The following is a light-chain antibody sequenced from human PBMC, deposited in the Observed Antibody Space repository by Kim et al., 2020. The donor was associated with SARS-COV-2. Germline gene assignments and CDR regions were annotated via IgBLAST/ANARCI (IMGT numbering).Light chain of an antibody. CDR2: AAS. CDR3: QQFYTYPFT. CDR1: QGINSN. J-gene: IGKJ3*01. Sequence: ASTGDRVTITCRESQGINSNLAWYQQKPGKAPKLLTYAASTLQSGVPSRFSGSGSGTEFTLTISCLQSEDFATYYCQQFYTYPFTFGPGTKVDIK. V-gene: IGKV1-8*01.